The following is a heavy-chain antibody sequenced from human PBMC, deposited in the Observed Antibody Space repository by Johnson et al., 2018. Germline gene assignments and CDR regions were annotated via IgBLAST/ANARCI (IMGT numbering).Heavy chain of an antibody. CDR2: ITWNSSNI. J-gene: IGHJ6*03. V-gene: IGHV3-9*01. CDR3: VRVSGIAVADYFYYYMDV. Sequence: VQLVQSGGGLVQPGRSLRLSCVASGFTFDDYGMHWVRQVPGKGLEWVSGITWNSSNIGYADSVKGRFTISRDNAKNSLYLQMKSLRAEVTAVYYCVRVSGIAVADYFYYYMDVWGKGTTVTVSS. D-gene: IGHD6-19*01. CDR1: GFTFDDYG.